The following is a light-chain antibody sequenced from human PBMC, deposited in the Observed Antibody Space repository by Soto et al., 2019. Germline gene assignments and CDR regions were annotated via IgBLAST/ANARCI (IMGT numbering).Light chain of an antibody. CDR3: QQYGSLIP. Sequence: EIVMTHSLATLSVSQGERATLSFRASQNIENHLAWYQQTPGQAPRLLIHGASTRATGIPTRFSGSGSGTEFTLTISCLQSEDFAVYCCQQYGSLIPFGQGARLAN. V-gene: IGKV3-15*01. J-gene: IGKJ5*01. CDR1: QNIENH. CDR2: GAS.